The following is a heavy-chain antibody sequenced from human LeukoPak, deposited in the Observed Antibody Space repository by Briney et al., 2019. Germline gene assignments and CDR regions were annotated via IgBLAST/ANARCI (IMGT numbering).Heavy chain of an antibody. CDR3: ASRGSYYDSSGYYSFDY. CDR1: GDSISSSSYY. D-gene: IGHD3-22*01. J-gene: IGHJ4*02. Sequence: SETLSLTCTVSGDSISSSSYYWGWIRQPPGEGLEWIANINYSGTTHYNPSLKSRVTISLDTSKNQFSLKLTSVTAADTAVYYCASRGSYYDSSGYYSFDYWGQGTLVTVSS. CDR2: INYSGTT. V-gene: IGHV4-39*01.